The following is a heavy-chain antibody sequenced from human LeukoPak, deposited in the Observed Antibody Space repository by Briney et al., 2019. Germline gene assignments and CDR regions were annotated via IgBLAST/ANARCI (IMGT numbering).Heavy chain of an antibody. J-gene: IGHJ4*02. Sequence: GGSLRLSCAASGFTFSDYYMSWICQAPGKGLEWVSYISSSGSTIYYADSVKGRFTISRDNAKNSLYLQMNSLRAEDTAVYYCARSGYYDISGYCFDYWGQGTLVTVSS. CDR3: ARSGYYDISGYCFDY. D-gene: IGHD3-22*01. V-gene: IGHV3-11*01. CDR2: ISSSGSTI. CDR1: GFTFSDYY.